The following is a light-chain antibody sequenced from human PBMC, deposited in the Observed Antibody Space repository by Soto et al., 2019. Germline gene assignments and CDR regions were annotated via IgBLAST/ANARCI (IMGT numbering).Light chain of an antibody. V-gene: IGKV1-5*03. CDR3: QPDNSYSRT. CDR2: KAS. J-gene: IGKJ1*01. CDR1: QSISSW. Sequence: DIQMTQSPSPLSASVGDRVTITCRASQSISSWLAWYQQKPGKAPKLLIYKASSLESGVPSRFGGSGSGTGFTLTISSLQTNDFATYDCQPDNSYSRTIGQGTKVEIK.